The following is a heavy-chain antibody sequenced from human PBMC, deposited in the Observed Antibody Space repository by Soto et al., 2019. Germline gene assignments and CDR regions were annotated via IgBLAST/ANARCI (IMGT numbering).Heavy chain of an antibody. D-gene: IGHD5-18*01. CDR3: AKDTGEEDTGNYGMDA. Sequence: QVQLVEAGGGVVQPGMSLRLSCEASGVTFSNYAMHWVRQAPGKGLEWVGDISYHGTEKGYADSVKGRFTIFRDNSKNTLYLQMSSLEPEDMAVYYCAKDTGEEDTGNYGMDAGGQGTTVIFSS. V-gene: IGHV3-30*18. CDR2: ISYHGTEK. J-gene: IGHJ6*02. CDR1: GVTFSNYA.